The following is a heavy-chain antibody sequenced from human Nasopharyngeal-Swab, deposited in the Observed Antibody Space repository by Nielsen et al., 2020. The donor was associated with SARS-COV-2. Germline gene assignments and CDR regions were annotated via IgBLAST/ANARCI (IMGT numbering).Heavy chain of an antibody. J-gene: IGHJ2*01. CDR1: GFTFSNAW. CDR3: TTRYELVNWYFDL. V-gene: IGHV3-15*07. D-gene: IGHD1-1*01. Sequence: GESLKISCAASGFTFSNAWMNWVRQAPGKGLEWVGRIKSKTDGGTTDYAAPVKGRFTISRDDSKNTLYLQMNSLKTEDTAVYYCTTRYELVNWYFDLWGRGTPVTVSS. CDR2: IKSKTDGGTT.